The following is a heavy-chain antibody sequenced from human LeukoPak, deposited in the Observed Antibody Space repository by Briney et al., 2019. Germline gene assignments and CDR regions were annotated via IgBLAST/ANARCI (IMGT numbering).Heavy chain of an antibody. CDR3: ATDYGGNSDWYFDL. Sequence: SSETLSLTCTVSGGSISSYYWSWIRQPPGKGLEWIGCISPSGSTNYNPSLKSRVSISVDTSKNQFSLRLSSVTAADTAVYYCATDYGGNSDWYFDLWGRGTLVTVSS. CDR1: GGSISSYY. J-gene: IGHJ2*01. V-gene: IGHV4-4*09. D-gene: IGHD4-23*01. CDR2: ISPSGST.